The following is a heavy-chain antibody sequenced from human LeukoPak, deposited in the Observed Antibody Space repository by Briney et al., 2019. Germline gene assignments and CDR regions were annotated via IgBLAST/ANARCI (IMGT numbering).Heavy chain of an antibody. CDR2: IIPILGIA. CDR1: GGTFSSYA. J-gene: IGHJ6*02. D-gene: IGHD3-9*01. Sequence: SVKVSCKASGGTFSSYAISWVRQAPGQGLEWMGRIIPILGIANYAQKFQGRVTITADKSTSTAYMELSSLRSEDTAVYYCAREDYDILTSNYYYYGMDVWGQGTTVTVSS. CDR3: AREDYDILTSNYYYYGMDV. V-gene: IGHV1-69*04.